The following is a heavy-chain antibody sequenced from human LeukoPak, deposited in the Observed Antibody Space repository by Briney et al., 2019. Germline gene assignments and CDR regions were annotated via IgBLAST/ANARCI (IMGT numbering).Heavy chain of an antibody. V-gene: IGHV3-30*02. CDR3: AKAPHPYYDILTGYSDYFDY. CDR1: GFTFSSYG. Sequence: GGSLRLSCAASGFTFSSYGMHWVRQAPGKGLEWVAFIRYDGSNKYYADSVKGRFTISRDNSKNTLYLQVNSLRAEDTAVYYCAKAPHPYYDILTGYSDYFDYWGQGTLVTVSS. D-gene: IGHD3-9*01. CDR2: IRYDGSNK. J-gene: IGHJ4*02.